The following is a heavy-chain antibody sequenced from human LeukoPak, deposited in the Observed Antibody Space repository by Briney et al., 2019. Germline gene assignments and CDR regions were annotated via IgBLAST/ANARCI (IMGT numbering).Heavy chain of an antibody. CDR2: IYYSGST. Sequence: KPSETLSLTCTASGGSISSRSYYWGWIRQPPGKGLEWIGSIYYSGSTYYSPSLKSRVSISVDTSKNHFSLKLSSVTAADTAVYYCARHIAVAGTILWYFDLWGRGTLVTVSS. D-gene: IGHD6-19*01. CDR1: GGSISSRSYY. CDR3: ARHIAVAGTILWYFDL. J-gene: IGHJ2*01. V-gene: IGHV4-39*01.